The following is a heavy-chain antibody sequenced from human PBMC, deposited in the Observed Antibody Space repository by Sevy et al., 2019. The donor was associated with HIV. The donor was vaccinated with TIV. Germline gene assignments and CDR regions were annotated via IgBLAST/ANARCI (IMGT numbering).Heavy chain of an antibody. J-gene: IGHJ6*02. CDR2: INPNSGGR. CDR1: GYTFTRYY. Sequence: ASVKVSCKASGYTFTRYYMHWVRQAPGQGLEWMGWINPNSGGRNYAQRFQGRVTMTRDTSISTAYMELSRLRSDDTAVYYCARDPPGRGYYYYYGMDVWGQGTTVTVSS. D-gene: IGHD3-10*01. V-gene: IGHV1-2*02. CDR3: ARDPPGRGYYYYYGMDV.